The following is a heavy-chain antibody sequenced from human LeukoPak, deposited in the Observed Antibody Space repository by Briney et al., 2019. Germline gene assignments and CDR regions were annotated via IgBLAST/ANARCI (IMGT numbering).Heavy chain of an antibody. CDR3: VRGHTILAY. J-gene: IGHJ4*02. Sequence: GGSLRLPCAASGLTFSDYLMSWVRQSPGKGLEWVANIKQDGSEKYYVDSVKGRFTISRDNAKNSLYLQMNSLRAEDTALYYCVRGHTILAYWGQGTLVTVSS. CDR2: IKQDGSEK. V-gene: IGHV3-7*04. CDR1: GLTFSDYL. D-gene: IGHD3-9*01.